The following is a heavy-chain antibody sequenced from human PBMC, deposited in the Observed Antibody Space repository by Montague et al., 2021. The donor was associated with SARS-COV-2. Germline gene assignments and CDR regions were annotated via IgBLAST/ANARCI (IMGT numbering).Heavy chain of an antibody. Sequence: SLRLSCAASGFTFSSYWMHWVRQAPGKGLVWVSRINSDGSSTSYAGSVKGRFTISRDNAKNTLYLQMNSLRAEDTAVYYCARVYYDFWSGSTANWYYGMDVWGQGTTVTVSS. J-gene: IGHJ6*02. V-gene: IGHV3-74*01. CDR2: INSDGSST. CDR3: ARVYYDFWSGSTANWYYGMDV. CDR1: GFTFSSYW. D-gene: IGHD3-3*01.